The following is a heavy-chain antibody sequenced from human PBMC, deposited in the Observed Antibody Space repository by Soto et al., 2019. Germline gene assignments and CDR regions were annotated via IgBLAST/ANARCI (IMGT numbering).Heavy chain of an antibody. V-gene: IGHV3-7*04. CDR1: GFTFSIYW. J-gene: IGHJ4*02. CDR3: AREMAMAH. CDR2: IKQDGSEK. D-gene: IGHD2-8*01. Sequence: EVQLVESGGGLVQPGGSLTLSCAASGFTFSIYWMTWVRQAPGKGLEWVANIKQDGSEKYYVDSVKGRFTISRDNAQNSVYLQMASLRAEDTAVYYCAREMAMAHWGQGTRVTVSS.